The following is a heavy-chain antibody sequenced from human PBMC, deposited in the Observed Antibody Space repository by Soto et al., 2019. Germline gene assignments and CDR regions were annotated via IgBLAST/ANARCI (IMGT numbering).Heavy chain of an antibody. CDR2: IDPSGGGT. CDR3: ARDRVDCSGGNCWRSVEYT. D-gene: IGHD2-15*01. Sequence: QVQLVQSGAEVKKPGASVKVSCKASRYTFTSYYMHWVRQAPGQGLEWMGIIDPSGGGTSYAQKFQGRLTMTRDTSTSTVYMELSSLRSEDTAVYYCARDRVDCSGGNCWRSVEYTWGQGTLVTVSS. J-gene: IGHJ5*02. CDR1: RYTFTSYY. V-gene: IGHV1-46*01.